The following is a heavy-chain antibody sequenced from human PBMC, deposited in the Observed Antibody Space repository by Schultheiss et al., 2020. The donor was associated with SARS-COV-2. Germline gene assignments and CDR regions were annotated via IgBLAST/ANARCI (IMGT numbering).Heavy chain of an antibody. V-gene: IGHV3-30*03. Sequence: GGSLRLSCAASGFTFSSYSMNWVRQAPGKGLEWVAVISYDGSNKYYADSVKGRFTISRDNSKNTLYLQMNSLRAEDTAVYYCARDNQLLYNFDYWGQGTLVTVSS. J-gene: IGHJ4*02. CDR3: ARDNQLLYNFDY. CDR1: GFTFSSYS. CDR2: ISYDGSNK. D-gene: IGHD2-2*02.